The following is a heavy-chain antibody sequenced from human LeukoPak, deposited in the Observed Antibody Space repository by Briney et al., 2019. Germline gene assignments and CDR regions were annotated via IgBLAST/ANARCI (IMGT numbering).Heavy chain of an antibody. CDR2: ISNSDYST. CDR1: GFTFSSYA. Sequence: AGGSLRLSCAASGFTFSSYAMSWVRQAPGKGVEWVSTISNSDYSTYYTDSVKGRFTISRDNSRNTLDIEMNSLRPEDTAVYYCAKTSQYSSGWFDYWGQGTLVTVSS. V-gene: IGHV3-23*01. J-gene: IGHJ4*02. CDR3: AKTSQYSSGWFDY. D-gene: IGHD6-19*01.